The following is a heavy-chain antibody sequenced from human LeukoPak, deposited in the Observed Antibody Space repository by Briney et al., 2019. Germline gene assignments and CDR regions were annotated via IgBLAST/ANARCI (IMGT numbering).Heavy chain of an antibody. J-gene: IGHJ4*02. CDR2: IWGDASNK. CDR3: ARDGQEVAPYGYDY. V-gene: IGHV3-33*01. Sequence: HTGRPLRLSCVGSGFIFSSNGIHWVRQAPGKGLEWVAFIWGDASNKDYADSVKGRFTISRDNSKNTVYLQMSSLRVEDTAVYYCARDGQEVAPYGYDYWGQGTLVTVSS. CDR1: GFIFSSNG. D-gene: IGHD4-17*01.